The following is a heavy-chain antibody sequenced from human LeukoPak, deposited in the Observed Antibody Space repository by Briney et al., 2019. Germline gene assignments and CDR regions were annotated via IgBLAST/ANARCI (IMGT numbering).Heavy chain of an antibody. CDR2: FDLEDGET. CDR3: ATVVYTYDFWSGYSPPDQYFQH. D-gene: IGHD3-3*01. CDR1: GYTLTELS. Sequence: ASVKVSCKVSGYTLTELSMHWVRQAPGKGLEWMGGFDLEDGETIYAKKFQGRVTMTEDTSTDTAYMELSSLRSEDTAVYYCATVVYTYDFWSGYSPPDQYFQHWGQGTLVTVSS. J-gene: IGHJ1*01. V-gene: IGHV1-24*01.